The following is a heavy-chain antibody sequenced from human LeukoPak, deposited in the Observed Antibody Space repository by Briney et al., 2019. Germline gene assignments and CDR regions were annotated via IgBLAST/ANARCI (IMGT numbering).Heavy chain of an antibody. V-gene: IGHV4-59*01. J-gene: IGHJ4*02. Sequence: SETLSLTCTVSGGSISSYYWSWIRQPPGKGLEWIGYIYYSGSTNYNPSLKSRVTISIDTSNNQFSLKLSSVTAADTAVYYCARFSLYDYVWGSHLQTFGFDYWGQGTLVTVSS. D-gene: IGHD3-16*02. CDR1: GGSISSYY. CDR3: ARFSLYDYVWGSHLQTFGFDY. CDR2: IYYSGST.